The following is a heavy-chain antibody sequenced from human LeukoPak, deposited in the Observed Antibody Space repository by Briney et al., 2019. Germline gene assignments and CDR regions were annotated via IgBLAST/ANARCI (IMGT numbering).Heavy chain of an antibody. Sequence: GGSLRLSCAASGFTFSSYEMNWVRRAPGKGLEWVSYISSSSSTIYYADSVKGRFTISRDNAKNSLYLQMNSLRAEDTAVYYCARDPRGFGCSGGSCYSTRGGYMDVWGKGTTVTVSS. V-gene: IGHV3-48*01. CDR2: ISSSSSTI. CDR3: ARDPRGFGCSGGSCYSTRGGYMDV. CDR1: GFTFSSYE. D-gene: IGHD2-15*01. J-gene: IGHJ6*03.